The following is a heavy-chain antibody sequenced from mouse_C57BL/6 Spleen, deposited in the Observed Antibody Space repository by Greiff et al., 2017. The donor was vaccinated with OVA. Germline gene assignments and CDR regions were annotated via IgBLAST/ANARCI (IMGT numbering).Heavy chain of an antibody. CDR3: ARHGGIYYDYDRNYFDY. CDR2: FYPGSGSI. D-gene: IGHD2-4*01. Sequence: QVHVKQSGAELVKPGASVKLSCKASGYTFTEYTIHWVKQRSGQGLEWIGWFYPGSGSIKYNEKFKDKATLTADKSSSTVYMELSRLTSEDSAVYFCARHGGIYYDYDRNYFDYWGQGTTLTVSS. CDR1: GYTFTEYT. V-gene: IGHV1-62-2*01. J-gene: IGHJ2*01.